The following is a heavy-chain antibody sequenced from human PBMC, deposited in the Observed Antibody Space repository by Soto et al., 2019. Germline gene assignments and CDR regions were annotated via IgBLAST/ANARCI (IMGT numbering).Heavy chain of an antibody. CDR3: AYSYGAFDYYYYGMEV. J-gene: IGHJ6*02. CDR1: GFTFSSYA. CDR2: ISYDGSNK. D-gene: IGHD5-18*01. V-gene: IGHV3-30-3*01. Sequence: QVQLVESGGGVVQPGRSLRLSCAASGFTFSSYAMHWVRQAPGKGLEWAAVISYDGSNKYYADSVKGRFTISRDNSKNTLYLQMNSLRAEDTAVYYGAYSYGAFDYYYYGMEVWGQGTTVTVSS.